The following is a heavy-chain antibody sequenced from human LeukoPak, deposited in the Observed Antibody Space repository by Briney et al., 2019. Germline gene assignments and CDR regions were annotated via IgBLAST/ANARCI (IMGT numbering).Heavy chain of an antibody. V-gene: IGHV3-23*01. Sequence: AGGSLRLSCAASGFTFSSYGMSWVRQAPGKGLEWVSALSGSGGSKYYADSVKGRFTLSRDNSKNTLFLQMNSLRAEDTAVYYCARVGFYSSSWVDAFDIWGQGTMVTVSS. CDR3: ARVGFYSSSWVDAFDI. CDR2: LSGSGGSK. CDR1: GFTFSSYG. D-gene: IGHD6-13*01. J-gene: IGHJ3*02.